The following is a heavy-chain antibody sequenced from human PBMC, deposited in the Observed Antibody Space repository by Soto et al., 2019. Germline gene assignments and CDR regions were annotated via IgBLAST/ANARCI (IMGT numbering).Heavy chain of an antibody. J-gene: IGHJ3*02. Sequence: QVQLVESGGGVVQPGRSLRLSCAASGFTFSSYGMHWVRQAPGKGLEWVAVISYDGSNKYYADSVKGRFTISRDNSKNPLYLQMNSLRAEDTAVYYCAKDLYSGYDWENAFDIWGQGTMVTVSS. CDR3: AKDLYSGYDWENAFDI. V-gene: IGHV3-30*18. D-gene: IGHD5-12*01. CDR1: GFTFSSYG. CDR2: ISYDGSNK.